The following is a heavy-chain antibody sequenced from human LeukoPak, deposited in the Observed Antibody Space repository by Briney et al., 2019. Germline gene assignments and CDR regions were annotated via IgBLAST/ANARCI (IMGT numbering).Heavy chain of an antibody. D-gene: IGHD3-10*01. J-gene: IGHJ5*02. CDR1: GDSISTSNSY. CDR2: IYYSGST. Sequence: SETLSLTCTVSGDSISTSNSYWGWIRQPPGKGLEWIGSIYYSGSTYYNPSLKSRVTISVDTSKNQFSLKLSSVTAADTAVYYCARVLLLWFGELSSWFDPWGQGTLVTVSS. V-gene: IGHV4-39*07. CDR3: ARVLLLWFGELSSWFDP.